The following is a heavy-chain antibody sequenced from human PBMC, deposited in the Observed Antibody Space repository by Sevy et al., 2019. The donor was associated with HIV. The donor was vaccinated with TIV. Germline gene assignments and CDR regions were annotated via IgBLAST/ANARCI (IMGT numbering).Heavy chain of an antibody. D-gene: IGHD3-16*01. Sequence: ASVKVSCKASGYTFTAYYMHWVRQAPGQGLEWMGWINPNSGGTNYAQKFQGRVTMTRDTSISTAYMELSRLRSDDTAVYYCARGHFGRGWFDPWGQGTLVTVSS. CDR2: INPNSGGT. CDR3: ARGHFGRGWFDP. V-gene: IGHV1-2*02. J-gene: IGHJ5*02. CDR1: GYTFTAYY.